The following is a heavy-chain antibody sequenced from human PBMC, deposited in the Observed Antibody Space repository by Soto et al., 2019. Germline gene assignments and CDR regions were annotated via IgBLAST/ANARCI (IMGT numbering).Heavy chain of an antibody. CDR3: ARDEEAAGHYYYYGMDV. D-gene: IGHD6-13*01. J-gene: IGHJ6*02. V-gene: IGHV1-69*13. CDR2: IIPIFGTA. Sequence: LVKVSCKASGGTFSSYAISWVRQAPGQGLEWMGGIIPIFGTANYAQKFQGRVTITADESTSTAYMELSSLRSEDTAVYYCARDEEAAGHYYYYGMDVWGQGTTVTVSS. CDR1: GGTFSSYA.